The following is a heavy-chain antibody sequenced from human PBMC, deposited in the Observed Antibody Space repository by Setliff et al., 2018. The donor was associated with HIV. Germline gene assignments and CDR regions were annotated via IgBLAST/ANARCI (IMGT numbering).Heavy chain of an antibody. CDR2: INTSGGSA. Sequence: ASVKVSCKASGYTFTTYPMHWVRQAPGQGLEWMGAINTSGGSAGYAEKFRGRVTMTRDTSTNTVYMDLRNLRSEDTAVYYCARNQGDSSGWYAGDFWGHGTLVTVSS. J-gene: IGHJ4*01. CDR3: ARNQGDSSGWYAGDF. V-gene: IGHV1-46*01. CDR1: GYTFTTYP. D-gene: IGHD6-19*01.